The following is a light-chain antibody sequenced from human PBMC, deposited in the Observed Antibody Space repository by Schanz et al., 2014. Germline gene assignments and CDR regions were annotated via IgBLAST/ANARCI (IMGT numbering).Light chain of an antibody. Sequence: QSVLTQPPSVSGAPGQRITISCTGSSSNIGAHYDVYWYQQLPGTAPKLLIYGNRYRPSGVPDRFSGSKSGTSASLAIIGLQAEDEADYYCCSYAGKYTWVFGGGTKLTVL. CDR3: CSYAGKYTWV. CDR1: SSNIGAHYD. CDR2: GNR. V-gene: IGLV1-40*01. J-gene: IGLJ3*02.